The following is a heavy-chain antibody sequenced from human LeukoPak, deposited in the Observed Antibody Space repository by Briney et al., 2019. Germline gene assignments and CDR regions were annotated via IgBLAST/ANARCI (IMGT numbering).Heavy chain of an antibody. CDR3: ANGAAAGTPTIGDY. D-gene: IGHD6-13*01. J-gene: IGHJ4*02. CDR1: GFTFINYG. Sequence: GGTLRLSCAASGFTFINYGMSWVRQAPGKGLEWVSVISGSGENTYYADSVKGRFTISRDNFKNTLYLQMNSLRAEDTAVYYCANGAAAGTPTIGDYWGQGTLVTVSS. CDR2: ISGSGENT. V-gene: IGHV3-23*01.